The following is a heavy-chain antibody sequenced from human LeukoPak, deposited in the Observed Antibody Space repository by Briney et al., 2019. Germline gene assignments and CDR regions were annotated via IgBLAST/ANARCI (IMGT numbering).Heavy chain of an antibody. CDR2: IYPGDSDT. CDR3: ARGVYSSSSENYYYYYGMDV. J-gene: IGHJ6*02. Sequence: GESLQISCKGSGYSFTSYWIGWVRPMPGKGLEWMGIIYPGDSDTRYSPSFQGQVTISVDKSISTAYLQWSSLKASDTAMYYCARGVYSSSSENYYYYYGMDVWGQGTTVTVSS. CDR1: GYSFTSYW. D-gene: IGHD6-6*01. V-gene: IGHV5-51*01.